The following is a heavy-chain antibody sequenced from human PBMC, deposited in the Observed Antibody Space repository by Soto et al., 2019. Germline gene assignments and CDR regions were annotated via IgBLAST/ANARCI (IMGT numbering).Heavy chain of an antibody. CDR3: ARDFDRSSFRGYDCFDP. D-gene: IGHD2-2*01. Sequence: QVQLVQSGAEVKKPGASVKVSCKASGNNFRNYGISWVRQAPGQGLEWMGWISGYDGKTNYAQKYQGRVTLTTDTATSTAYIELRSLRSDDTAVYYCARDFDRSSFRGYDCFDPWGQGTLVTDSS. CDR2: ISGYDGKT. V-gene: IGHV1-18*01. CDR1: GNNFRNYG. J-gene: IGHJ5*02.